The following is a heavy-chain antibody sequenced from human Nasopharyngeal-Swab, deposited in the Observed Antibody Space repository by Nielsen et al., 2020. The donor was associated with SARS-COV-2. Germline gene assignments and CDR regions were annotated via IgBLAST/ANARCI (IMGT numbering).Heavy chain of an antibody. J-gene: IGHJ6*02. Sequence: WIRQPPGKGLEWIGYIYYSGSTNYNPSLKSRVTISVDTSNNQFSLKLSSVTAADTAVYYCAGSDSSSWKYYYYNYGMDVWGQGTTVTVSS. D-gene: IGHD6-13*01. V-gene: IGHV4-59*01. CDR2: IYYSGST. CDR3: AGSDSSSWKYYYYNYGMDV.